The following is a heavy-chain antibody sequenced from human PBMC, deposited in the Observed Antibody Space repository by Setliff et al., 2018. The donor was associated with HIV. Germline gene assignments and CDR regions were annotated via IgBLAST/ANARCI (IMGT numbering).Heavy chain of an antibody. CDR3: AKEQGTIFGVIKAHFDY. V-gene: IGHV3-23*01. CDR1: GFAFSTYA. CDR2: VSGSAFST. J-gene: IGHJ4*02. Sequence: PGGSLRLSCAASGFAFSTYAMSWVRQAPGKGLEWVSIVSGSAFSTYYADSVRGRFTISRDNAKNSLYLQMNSLRAEDTAVYYCAKEQGTIFGVIKAHFDYWGQGALVTVSS. D-gene: IGHD3-3*01.